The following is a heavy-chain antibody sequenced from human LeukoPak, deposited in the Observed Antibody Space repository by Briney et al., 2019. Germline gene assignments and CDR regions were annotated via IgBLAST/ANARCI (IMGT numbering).Heavy chain of an antibody. CDR2: IKQDGSEK. V-gene: IGHV3-7*01. CDR3: ARGTTIFGYYYMDV. Sequence: PGGSLRLSCAASGFTFSSYWMSWVRQAPGKGLEWVANIKQDGSEKYYVDSVKGRFTISRDNAKNSLYLQMNSLRAEDTAVYYCARGTTIFGYYYMDVWGKGTTVTVSS. D-gene: IGHD3-3*01. CDR1: GFTFSSYW. J-gene: IGHJ6*03.